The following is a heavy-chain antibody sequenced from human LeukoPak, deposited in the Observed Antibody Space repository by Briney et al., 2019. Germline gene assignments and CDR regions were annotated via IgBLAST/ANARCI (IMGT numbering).Heavy chain of an antibody. CDR3: AGGSGSYLDP. J-gene: IGHJ5*02. V-gene: IGHV4-61*08. CDR1: GGSISSGGYY. D-gene: IGHD3-10*01. Sequence: SQTLSLTCTVSGGSISSGGYYWSWIRQPPGKGLEWIGYIYYSGSTNYNPSLKSRVTISVDTSKNQFSLKLSSVTAADTAVYYCAGGSGSYLDPWGQGTLVTVSS. CDR2: IYYSGST.